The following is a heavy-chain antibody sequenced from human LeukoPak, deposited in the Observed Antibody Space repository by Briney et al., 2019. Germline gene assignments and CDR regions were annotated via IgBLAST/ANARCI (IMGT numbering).Heavy chain of an antibody. CDR1: GFTFNIFA. CDR3: ARRQCTSSSRYLDY. V-gene: IGHV3-64*01. CDR2: VSAYGGST. Sequence: PGGSLRLSCAASGFTFNIFAINWVRQAPGKGLEYVSAVSAYGGSTYYANSVKGRLTISRDNSKNMLYLQMGSLRGDDMAVYYCARRQCTSSSRYLDYWGQGTLVTVSS. J-gene: IGHJ4*02. D-gene: IGHD2-2*01.